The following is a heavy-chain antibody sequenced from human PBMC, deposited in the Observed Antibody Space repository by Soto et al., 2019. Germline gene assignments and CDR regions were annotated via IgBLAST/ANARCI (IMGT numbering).Heavy chain of an antibody. CDR3: ARDRDYDILTGHPYYGMDV. CDR1: GYTFTSYY. D-gene: IGHD3-9*01. Sequence: ASVKVSCKASGYTFTSYYMHWVRQAPGQGLEWMGIINPSGGSASYAQKFQGRVTMTRDTSTSTVYMELSSLRSEDTAVYYCARDRDYDILTGHPYYGMDVWGQGTTVTVSS. CDR2: INPSGGSA. V-gene: IGHV1-46*01. J-gene: IGHJ6*02.